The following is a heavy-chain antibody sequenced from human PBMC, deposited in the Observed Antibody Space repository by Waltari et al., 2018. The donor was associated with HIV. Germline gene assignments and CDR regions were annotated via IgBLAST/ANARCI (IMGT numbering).Heavy chain of an antibody. Sequence: QITLKESGPTLVKPTQTLTLTCTFSGFSPSTNAVGVGWIRQPPGKALEWLALIYWNDDKRHSPSLKSRLTITKDTSKNQVVLTMTNMDPVDTATYYCAHSAQMAYFDYWGQGTLVTVSS. V-gene: IGHV2-5*01. CDR2: IYWNDDK. J-gene: IGHJ4*02. CDR1: GFSPSTNAVG. CDR3: AHSAQMAYFDY.